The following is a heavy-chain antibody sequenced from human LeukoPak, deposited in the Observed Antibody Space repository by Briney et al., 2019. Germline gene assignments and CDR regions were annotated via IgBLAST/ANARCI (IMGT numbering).Heavy chain of an antibody. CDR2: ISGSGGST. Sequence: PGGSLRLSCAASGFAFSSYAMSWVRQAPGKGLEWVSAISGSGGSTYYADSVKGRFTISRDNSKNTLYLQMNSLRAEDTAVYYCARAPEEGYDSSGHGMDVWGKGTTVTVSS. D-gene: IGHD3-22*01. V-gene: IGHV3-23*01. CDR1: GFAFSSYA. J-gene: IGHJ6*04. CDR3: ARAPEEGYDSSGHGMDV.